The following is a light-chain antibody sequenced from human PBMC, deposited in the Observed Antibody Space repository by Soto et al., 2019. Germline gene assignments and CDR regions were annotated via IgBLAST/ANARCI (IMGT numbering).Light chain of an antibody. CDR3: CSYAGSRTYV. CDR1: SSDVGSYNL. V-gene: IGLV2-23*01. Sequence: QSALTQPASVSGSPGQSITISCTGTSSDVGSYNLVSWYQQHPGKAPKLMIYEASKRPSGVPNRFSGSKSGNTASLTISGLQAEDEADYYCCSYAGSRTYVFGTGTKLTVL. CDR2: EAS. J-gene: IGLJ1*01.